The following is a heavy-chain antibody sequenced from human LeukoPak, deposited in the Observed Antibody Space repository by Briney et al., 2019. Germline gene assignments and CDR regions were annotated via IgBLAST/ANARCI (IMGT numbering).Heavy chain of an antibody. D-gene: IGHD6-19*01. CDR2: IYYTGST. CDR1: GGSISSYF. J-gene: IGHJ4*02. CDR3: ARASIAVAGTGPETGRYYFDY. V-gene: IGHV4-59*01. Sequence: SETLSLTCTVSGGSISSYFWNWIRHPPGRGLEWIGYIYYTGSTKYNPSLKGRVTISVDTSKNQFSLKLSSVTAADTAVYYCARASIAVAGTGPETGRYYFDYWGQGTLVTVSS.